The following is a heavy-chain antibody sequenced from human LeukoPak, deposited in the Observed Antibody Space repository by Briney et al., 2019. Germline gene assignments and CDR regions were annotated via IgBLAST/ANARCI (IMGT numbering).Heavy chain of an antibody. CDR3: ARDQRVGVAGIDY. J-gene: IGHJ4*02. Sequence: GGSLRLSCAASGFTVSNNYMSWVRRTPGKGLECVSVIFGGGSTHHADFVKGRFSISRDNSKNILFLQMNNLRVEDTAVYYCARDQRVGVAGIDYWGQGTLVTVSS. CDR1: GFTVSNNY. V-gene: IGHV3-66*01. D-gene: IGHD6-19*01. CDR2: IFGGGST.